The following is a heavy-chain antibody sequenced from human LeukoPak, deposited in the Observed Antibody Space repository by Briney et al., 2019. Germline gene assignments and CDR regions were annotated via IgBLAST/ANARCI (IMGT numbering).Heavy chain of an antibody. Sequence: GGSLRLSCVGSGFAFHNYAMHWVRRPQGKGLEWVSAINWNSDTKAYADSVKGRFTISRDRARNSLYLQIDSLRPEDTALYYCAKDTGGNGAYFYAMDVWGQGTSVTVSS. CDR2: INWNSDTK. CDR1: GFAFHNYA. V-gene: IGHV3-9*01. D-gene: IGHD4-23*01. CDR3: AKDTGGNGAYFYAMDV. J-gene: IGHJ6*02.